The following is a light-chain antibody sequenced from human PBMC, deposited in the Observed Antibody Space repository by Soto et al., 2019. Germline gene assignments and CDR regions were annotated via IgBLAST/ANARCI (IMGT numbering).Light chain of an antibody. J-gene: IGKJ1*01. CDR3: QQYVGSSRT. Sequence: EIVLTQYPGTLSLSPGERATISCRASRTVDSTYLAWYQQKAGQAPRLLIYAVSTRATGIPDRFSGSGSGTDFTLTISRLEPEDFAVYHCQQYVGSSRTFGQGTKVDI. CDR1: RTVDSTY. V-gene: IGKV3-20*01. CDR2: AVS.